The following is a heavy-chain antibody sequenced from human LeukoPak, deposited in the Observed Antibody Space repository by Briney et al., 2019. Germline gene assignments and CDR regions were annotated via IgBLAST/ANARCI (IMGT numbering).Heavy chain of an antibody. CDR2: IYYSGST. V-gene: IGHV4-39*01. CDR1: GGSISSSSYY. Sequence: SETLSLTCTVSGGSISSSSYYRGWIRQPPGTGLEWIGSIYYSGSTYYNPSLKSRVTISVDTSKNQFSLKLSSVTAADTAVYYCARPRNDAFDIWGQGTMVTVSS. CDR3: ARPRNDAFDI. J-gene: IGHJ3*02.